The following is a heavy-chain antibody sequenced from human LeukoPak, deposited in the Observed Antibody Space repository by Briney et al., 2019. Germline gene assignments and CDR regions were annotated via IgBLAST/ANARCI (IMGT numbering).Heavy chain of an antibody. CDR1: GYTFTGYY. D-gene: IGHD6-19*01. V-gene: IGHV1-2*02. CDR3: AKVVGSGQWLVEREDFDI. Sequence: ASVNVSCKASGYTFTGYYIHWVRQAPGQGLEWMGWINPNSGGTNYAQKFQGRVTMTRDTSISTAYMELSRLRSDDTAVYYCAKVVGSGQWLVEREDFDIWGQGTMVTVSS. J-gene: IGHJ3*02. CDR2: INPNSGGT.